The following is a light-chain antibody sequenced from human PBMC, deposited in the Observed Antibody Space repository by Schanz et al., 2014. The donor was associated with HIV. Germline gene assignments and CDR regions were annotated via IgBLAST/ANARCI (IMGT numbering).Light chain of an antibody. CDR1: QSVGSD. CDR2: GAS. Sequence: ELMMTQSPATLSVSPGERATLSCRASQSVGSDLAWYQQKPGQAPRLLIYGASTRATGIPARFSGSGSGTDFTLTISRLEPEDFAVYYCQQYGSPPWTFGQGTKVEV. CDR3: QQYGSPPWT. V-gene: IGKV3-15*01. J-gene: IGKJ1*01.